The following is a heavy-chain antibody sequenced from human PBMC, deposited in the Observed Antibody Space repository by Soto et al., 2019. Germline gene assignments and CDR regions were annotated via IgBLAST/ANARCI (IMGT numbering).Heavy chain of an antibody. V-gene: IGHV3-49*03. CDR3: TRVETRAARAKTLYYFDY. J-gene: IGHJ4*02. Sequence: GGSLRLSCTASGFTFGDYAMSWFRQAPGKGLEWVGFIRSKAYGGTTEYAASVKGRFTISRDDSKSIAYLQMNSLKTEDTAVYYCTRVETRAARAKTLYYFDYWGQGTLVTVSS. D-gene: IGHD6-6*01. CDR1: GFTFGDYA. CDR2: IRSKAYGGTT.